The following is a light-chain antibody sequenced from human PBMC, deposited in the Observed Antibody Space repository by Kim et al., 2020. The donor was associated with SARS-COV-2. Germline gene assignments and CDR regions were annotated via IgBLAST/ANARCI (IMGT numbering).Light chain of an antibody. CDR3: QQYNNWSPLT. CDR2: DTS. V-gene: IGKV3-15*01. Sequence: EIVMTQSPATLSVSPGERATLSCRASQSVSSDLAWYQQKPGQAPRLLVYDTSNRATGIPARFSGSGSGTEFTLTISSLQSEDFAVYYCQQYNNWSPLTFGGGTKLEI. CDR1: QSVSSD. J-gene: IGKJ4*01.